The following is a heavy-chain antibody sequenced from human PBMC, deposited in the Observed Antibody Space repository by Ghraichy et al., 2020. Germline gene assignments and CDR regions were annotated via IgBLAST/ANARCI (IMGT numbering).Heavy chain of an antibody. V-gene: IGHV3-53*01. J-gene: IGHJ3*01. CDR1: GFAVSGNY. D-gene: IGHD3-22*01. CDR2: IYTGGSR. CDR3: ARESGRADRNTYYYDAFDV. Sequence: GSLNISCAASGFAVSGNYMSWVRQAPGKGLEWVSIIYTGGSRYYADSVKGRFTISRDNSKNTLYLQMNSLRAEDTALYFCARESGRADRNTYYYDAFDVWGQGTMVTVSA.